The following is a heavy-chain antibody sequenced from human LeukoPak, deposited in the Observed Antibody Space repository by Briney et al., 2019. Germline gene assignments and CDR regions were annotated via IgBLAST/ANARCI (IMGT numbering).Heavy chain of an antibody. CDR2: ISGSGGST. V-gene: IGHV3-23*01. Sequence: GGSLRLSCAASGFTFNSYAMSWVRQAPGKGLEWVSAISGSGGSTYYADSVKGRFTISRDNSKNTLYLQLNSLRAEDTAVYYCAKDNRYCGGDCYLFDYWGQGTLVTVSS. D-gene: IGHD2-21*02. CDR3: AKDNRYCGGDCYLFDY. CDR1: GFTFNSYA. J-gene: IGHJ4*02.